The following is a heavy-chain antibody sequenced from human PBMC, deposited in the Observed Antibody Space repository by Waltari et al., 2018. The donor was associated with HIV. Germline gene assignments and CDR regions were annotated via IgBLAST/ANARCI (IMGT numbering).Heavy chain of an antibody. J-gene: IGHJ5*02. D-gene: IGHD6-19*01. CDR2: IYYSWST. CDR1: GGSISSSSYY. V-gene: IGHV4-39*01. CDR3: YAVAGTFSWFDP. Sequence: QLQLQESGPGLVKPSETLSLTCTVSGGSISSSSYYWGWIRQPPAKGLEWIGSIYYSWSTYYNPSLKSRVTISVDTSKNQFSLNLISVTAADTAVYYCYAVAGTFSWFDPWGQGTLVTVSS.